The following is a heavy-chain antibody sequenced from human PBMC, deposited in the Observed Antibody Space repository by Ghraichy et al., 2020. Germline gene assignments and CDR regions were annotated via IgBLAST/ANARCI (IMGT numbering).Heavy chain of an antibody. CDR1: GFTFSSYA. J-gene: IGHJ3*02. V-gene: IGHV3-23*01. Sequence: LSLTCAASGFTFSSYAMSWVRQAPGKGLEWVSAISGSGGSTYYADSVKGRFTISRDNSKNTLYLQMNSLRAEDTAVYYCAKGQPKGAAAGTIDAFDIWGQGTMVTVSS. CDR3: AKGQPKGAAAGTIDAFDI. D-gene: IGHD6-13*01. CDR2: ISGSGGST.